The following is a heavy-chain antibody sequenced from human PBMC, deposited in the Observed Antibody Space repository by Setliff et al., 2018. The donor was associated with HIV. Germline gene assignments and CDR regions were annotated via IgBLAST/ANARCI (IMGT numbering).Heavy chain of an antibody. V-gene: IGHV4-39*01. CDR1: GASISSHNYY. CDR2: IRSSGDT. J-gene: IGHJ4*02. CDR3: ACRYYDLWSNYYTGIPY. D-gene: IGHD3-3*01. Sequence: PSETLSLTCTVSGASISSHNYYWGWVRQSPGKGLEWIASIRSSGDTYYNPSLQSRVIISVDTSRNQFSLKLTSMTAADTSVYYCACRYYDLWSNYYTGIPYWGQGTLVTVSS.